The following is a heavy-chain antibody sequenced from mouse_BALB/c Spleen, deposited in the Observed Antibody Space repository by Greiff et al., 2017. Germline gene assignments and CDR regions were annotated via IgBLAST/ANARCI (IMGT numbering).Heavy chain of an antibody. V-gene: IGHV1-12*01. CDR2: IYPGNGDT. J-gene: IGHJ4*01. CDR1: GYTFTSYN. CDR3: ARGAVRHAMDY. D-gene: IGHD2-14*01. Sequence: LQQPGAELVKPGASVKMSCKASGYTFTSYNMHWVKQTPGQGLEWIGAIYPGNGDTSYNQKFKGKATLTADKSSSTAYMQLSSLTSEDSAVYYCARGAVRHAMDYWGQGTSVTVSS.